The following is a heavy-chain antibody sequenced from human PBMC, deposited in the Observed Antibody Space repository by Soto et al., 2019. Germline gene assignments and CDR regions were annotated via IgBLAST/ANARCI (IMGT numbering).Heavy chain of an antibody. CDR2: IYYSGST. CDR1: GGSISSGGYY. D-gene: IGHD4-4*01. Sequence: QVQLQESGPGLVKPSQTLSLTCTVSGGSISSGGYYWSWIRQHPGKGLEWIGYIYYSGSTYYNPSLKSRVTISVDTSKHQFSLKLSAVTAADTAVYYCASLVTTDYNHDYWGQGTLVTVSS. CDR3: ASLVTTDYNHDY. J-gene: IGHJ4*02. V-gene: IGHV4-31*03.